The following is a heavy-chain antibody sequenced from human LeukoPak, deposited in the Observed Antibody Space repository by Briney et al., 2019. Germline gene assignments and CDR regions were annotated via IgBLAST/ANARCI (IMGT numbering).Heavy chain of an antibody. D-gene: IGHD2-2*01. CDR1: GFTFSLYG. V-gene: IGHV3-30*18. Sequence: GGSLRLSCAASGFTFSLYGMHWARQAPGKGLDWVALISYDGSNKYYADSVKGRFTISRDNSKNTLYLQMNSLRAEDTAVYYCAKIGYCSSTSCYGGDYWGQGTLVTVSS. J-gene: IGHJ4*02. CDR2: ISYDGSNK. CDR3: AKIGYCSSTSCYGGDY.